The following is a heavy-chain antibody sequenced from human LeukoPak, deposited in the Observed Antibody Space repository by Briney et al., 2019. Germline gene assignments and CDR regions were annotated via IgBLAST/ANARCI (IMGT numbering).Heavy chain of an antibody. J-gene: IGHJ6*03. Sequence: SETLSLTCTVSAGFINSNTFYWNWIRQPAGKGLEWIGRICTSGSTTYNPSLKSRLTISLDTSKNQFSLKLSSVTAADTAVYYCARHVSYYYMDVWGKGTTVTVSS. CDR3: ARHVSYYYMDV. CDR2: ICTSGST. V-gene: IGHV4-61*02. CDR1: AGFINSNTFY. D-gene: IGHD3-16*01.